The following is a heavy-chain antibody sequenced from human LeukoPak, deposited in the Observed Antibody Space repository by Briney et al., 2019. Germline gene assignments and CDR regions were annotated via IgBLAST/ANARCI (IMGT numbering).Heavy chain of an antibody. CDR1: GFTISSYA. Sequence: GGSLRLSCAASGFTISSYAMSWVRQAPGKGLEWVPVISGSGGITYYADSVKGRFTISRDNSKNTLYLQMNSLRAEDTAVYYCARTQYSSGWCNWFDPWGQGTLVTVSS. J-gene: IGHJ5*02. D-gene: IGHD6-19*01. CDR3: ARTQYSSGWCNWFDP. CDR2: ISGSGGIT. V-gene: IGHV3-23*01.